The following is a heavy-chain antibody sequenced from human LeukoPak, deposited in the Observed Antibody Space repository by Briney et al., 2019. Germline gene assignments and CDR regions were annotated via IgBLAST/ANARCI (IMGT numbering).Heavy chain of an antibody. Sequence: GESLKISCQGSGRGVTYYWIGWVRQMPGKGLEWMGIIYLGDSDTRYSPSFQGQVTISADNSITTTYLQWSSLKASDTAMYYCARQGNYDSPPGNSWSQGTLVTVS. V-gene: IGHV5-51*01. CDR1: GRGVTYYW. D-gene: IGHD3-22*01. CDR2: IYLGDSDT. CDR3: ARQGNYDSPPGNS. J-gene: IGHJ5*02.